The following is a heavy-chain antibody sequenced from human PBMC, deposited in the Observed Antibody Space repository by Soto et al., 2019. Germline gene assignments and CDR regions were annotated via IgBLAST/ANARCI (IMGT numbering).Heavy chain of an antibody. CDR1: GFTFSNYW. Sequence: GGSLRLSCAASGFTFSNYWMSWVRQAPGKGLEWVANIKPDGSEGYYVDSVKGRFTLSRDNTKNSLYLQMNSLRAEDTAVYYCARGYHYYDSSGYDKWDAFDIWGQGTMVTV. CDR3: ARGYHYYDSSGYDKWDAFDI. J-gene: IGHJ3*02. CDR2: IKPDGSEG. D-gene: IGHD3-22*01. V-gene: IGHV3-7*04.